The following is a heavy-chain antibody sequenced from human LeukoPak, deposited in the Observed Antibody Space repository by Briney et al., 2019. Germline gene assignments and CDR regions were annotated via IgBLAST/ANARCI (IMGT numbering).Heavy chain of an antibody. D-gene: IGHD3-10*01. Sequence: GECLTISRQASGYTFTTYWIGWVRQMPGKGLECIGTIYLDDSDTTYSPSFQGQVTISADKSFSTAYLQWSSLKASDTAIYYCARLGGDTYYFGSASYPNWYFDLWGRGTLVTVSS. CDR1: GYTFTTYW. J-gene: IGHJ2*01. CDR3: ARLGGDTYYFGSASYPNWYFDL. V-gene: IGHV5-51*01. CDR2: IYLDDSDT.